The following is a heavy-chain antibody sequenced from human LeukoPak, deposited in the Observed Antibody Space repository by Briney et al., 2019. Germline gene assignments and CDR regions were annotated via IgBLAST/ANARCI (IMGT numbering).Heavy chain of an antibody. CDR2: ISSSSSYI. D-gene: IGHD4-11*01. CDR3: ARSPSTVTTSWFDP. J-gene: IGHJ5*02. Sequence: PGGSLRLSCAASGFTFSGYSMNWVRQAPGKGLEWVSSISSSSSYIYYADSVKGRFTISRDNAKNSLYLQMNSLRAEDTAVYYCARSPSTVTTSWFDPWGQGTLVTVSS. CDR1: GFTFSGYS. V-gene: IGHV3-21*01.